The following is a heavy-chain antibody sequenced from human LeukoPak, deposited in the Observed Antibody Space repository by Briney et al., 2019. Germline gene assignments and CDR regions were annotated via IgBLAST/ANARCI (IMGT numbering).Heavy chain of an antibody. CDR3: ARNTYDNAFDM. Sequence: PGGSLRLSCAASGFTFSNYWMSCVRQAPGEGLECVANIKEDGSEKHYVASVKGRFIISRDNDKTSLYLQMSRQRAEDTALYYCARNTYDNAFDMWGQGIMVIASS. CDR2: IKEDGSEK. CDR1: GFTFSNYW. V-gene: IGHV3-7*04. D-gene: IGHD3-22*01. J-gene: IGHJ3*02.